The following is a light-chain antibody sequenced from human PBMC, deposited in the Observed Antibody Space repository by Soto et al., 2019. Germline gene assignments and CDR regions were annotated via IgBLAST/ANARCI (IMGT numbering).Light chain of an antibody. Sequence: QSALTQPASVSGSPGQSITISCTGTSSDVGGYNYVSWYQQHPGKAPKLMIYEVSNRPSGVSTRFSGSKSGNTASLTISGLQAEDEADYYFSSYTSSSTLVFGGGTKLTVI. CDR3: SSYTSSSTLV. J-gene: IGLJ3*02. CDR2: EVS. V-gene: IGLV2-14*01. CDR1: SSDVGGYNY.